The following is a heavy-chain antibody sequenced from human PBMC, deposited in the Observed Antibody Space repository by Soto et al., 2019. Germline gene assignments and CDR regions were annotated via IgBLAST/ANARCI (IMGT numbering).Heavy chain of an antibody. CDR1: GDSMSSGAYY. V-gene: IGHV4-31*03. J-gene: IGHJ4*02. D-gene: IGHD3-22*01. CDR3: ASSYSDYLDN. Sequence: SETLSLTCIVCGDSMSSGAYYWNWIRQHPGKGLEWIGYIYYSGNTYYKLSLKSRIVISVDTSKNQFSLNLGSVTAADTAIYYCASSYSDYLDNWRRGAVVTVSS. CDR2: IYYSGNT.